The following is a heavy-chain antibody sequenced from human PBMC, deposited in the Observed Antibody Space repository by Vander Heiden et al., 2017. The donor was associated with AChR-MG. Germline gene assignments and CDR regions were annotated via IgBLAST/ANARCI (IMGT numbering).Heavy chain of an antibody. Sequence: QVQLVESGGGLAKPGGSLTLSCAASGFTFTSYNMSWIRQGPGKGREWVSYIGSSGSTIYYADSVKGRFTISRDNAKNSLYLQMNSLRAEDTAVYYCARVGHLGGWERGGYFDYWGQGTLVTVSS. CDR2: IGSSGSTI. V-gene: IGHV3-11*01. CDR1: GFTFTSYN. CDR3: ARVGHLGGWERGGYFDY. D-gene: IGHD6-19*01. J-gene: IGHJ4*02.